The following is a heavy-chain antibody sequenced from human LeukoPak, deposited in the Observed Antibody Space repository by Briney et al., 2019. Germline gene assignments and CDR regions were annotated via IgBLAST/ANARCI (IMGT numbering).Heavy chain of an antibody. CDR2: IIPIFGTA. CDR3: ARGPSDGAGYYYYYYMDV. V-gene: IGHV1-69*05. J-gene: IGHJ6*03. CDR1: GGTFSSYA. D-gene: IGHD1-26*01. Sequence: ASVKVSCKASGGTFSSYAISWVRQAPGQGLEWMGGIIPIFGTANYAQKFQGRVTITTDESTSTAYMELSSLRSEDTAVYYCARGPSDGAGYYYYYYMDVWGKGTTVTVSS.